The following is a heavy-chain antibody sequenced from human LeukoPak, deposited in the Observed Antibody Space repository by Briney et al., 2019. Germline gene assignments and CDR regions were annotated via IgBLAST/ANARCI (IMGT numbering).Heavy chain of an antibody. D-gene: IGHD3-3*01. V-gene: IGHV4-61*01. Sequence: PSETLSLTCTVSGVSVSSGSYYWSWIRQPPGKGLEWIGYIYYSGSTNYNPSLKSRVTISVDTSKNQFSLKLSSVTAADTAVYYCARDSPYYDFWSGPKHYFDYWGQGTLVTVSS. CDR1: GVSVSSGSYY. CDR3: ARDSPYYDFWSGPKHYFDY. CDR2: IYYSGST. J-gene: IGHJ4*02.